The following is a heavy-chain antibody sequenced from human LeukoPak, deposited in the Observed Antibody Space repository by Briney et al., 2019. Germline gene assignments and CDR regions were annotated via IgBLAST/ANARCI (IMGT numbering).Heavy chain of an antibody. J-gene: IGHJ4*02. CDR2: IYYSGTT. D-gene: IGHD1-26*01. CDR1: GDSISSGTYY. Sequence: SQTLSLTCTVSGDSISSGTYYWIWIRQPAGKGLEWIGSIYYSGTTYYSPSLKSRVTISVDTSKNQFSLKLSSVAAADTAVYYCATTTIRLGYWGQGTLVTVSS. CDR3: ATTTIRLGY. V-gene: IGHV4-61*02.